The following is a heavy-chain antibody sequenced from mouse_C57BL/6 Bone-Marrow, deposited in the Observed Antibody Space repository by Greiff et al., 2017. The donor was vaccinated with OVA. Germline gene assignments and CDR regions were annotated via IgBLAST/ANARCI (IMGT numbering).Heavy chain of an antibody. D-gene: IGHD1-1*01. CDR2: INPSNGGT. CDR1: GYTFTDYC. J-gene: IGHJ4*01. V-gene: IGHV1-26*01. CDR3: ASYYYGSSYDAMDY. Sequence: VQLQQSGPELVKPGASVKISCKASGYTFTDYCINWVKQSPGKGLEWIGDINPSNGGTSYNQKFKGKATLTVDTSSSTAYMELRSLTSEDSAVDYWASYYYGSSYDAMDYWGQGTSVTVSS.